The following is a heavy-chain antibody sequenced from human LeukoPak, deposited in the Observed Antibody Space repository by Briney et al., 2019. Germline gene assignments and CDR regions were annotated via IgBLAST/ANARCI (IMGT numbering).Heavy chain of an antibody. D-gene: IGHD2-2*01. Sequence: ASVKVSCKASGYTFTSYDINWVRQAAGQGLEWMGWMNPNSGNTGYAQKFQGRVTMTRNTSISTAYMELSSLRSEDTAVYYCARVPSSTRYYGMDVWGQGTTVTVSS. CDR3: ARVPSSTRYYGMDV. CDR1: GYTFTSYD. J-gene: IGHJ6*02. CDR2: MNPNSGNT. V-gene: IGHV1-8*01.